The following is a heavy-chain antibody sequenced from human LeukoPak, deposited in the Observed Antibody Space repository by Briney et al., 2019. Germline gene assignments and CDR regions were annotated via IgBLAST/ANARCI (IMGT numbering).Heavy chain of an antibody. Sequence: GGSLRLSCAASGFTFSSYATSWVRQAPGKGLEWVSAISGSGGSTYYADSVKGRFTISRDNAKNTLYLQMNSLRVEDTAVYYCVRVMPVAGSDSWGQGTLVTVSS. CDR1: GFTFSSYA. V-gene: IGHV3-23*01. J-gene: IGHJ4*02. D-gene: IGHD6-19*01. CDR2: ISGSGGST. CDR3: VRVMPVAGSDS.